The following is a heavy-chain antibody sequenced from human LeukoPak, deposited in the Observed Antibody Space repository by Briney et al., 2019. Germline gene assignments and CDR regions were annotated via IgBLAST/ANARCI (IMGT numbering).Heavy chain of an antibody. J-gene: IGHJ4*02. CDR2: IYFSGSR. D-gene: IGHD3-22*01. CDR1: GASIRSGDHH. CDR3: ARGGGGYTLYSFDY. Sequence: SETLSLTCTVSGASIRSGDHHWSWLRQSAGKGLEWIGYIYFSGSRSSNPSLRSRLTISVDASKNQFSLKLSSMTVADTAIYYCARGGGGYTLYSFDYWGEGALVTVSS. V-gene: IGHV4-30-4*01.